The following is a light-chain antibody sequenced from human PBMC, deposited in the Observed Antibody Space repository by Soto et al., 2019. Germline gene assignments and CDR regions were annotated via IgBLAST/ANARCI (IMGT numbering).Light chain of an antibody. Sequence: QSALTQPRSVSGSPGQSVTISCSGSSSDVGGYNYVSWYQQQPGKAPKLLIYDVTIRTSGVSDRFSGSKSGNTASLTISDLQAEDDGDDYCCSYAGTYTFFVFGTGTKLTVL. V-gene: IGLV2-11*01. CDR2: DVT. J-gene: IGLJ1*01. CDR3: CSYAGTYTFFV. CDR1: SSDVGGYNY.